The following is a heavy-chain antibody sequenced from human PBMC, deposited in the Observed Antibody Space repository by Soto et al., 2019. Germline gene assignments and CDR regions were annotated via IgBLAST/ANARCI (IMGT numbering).Heavy chain of an antibody. CDR1: GFTFSDYS. J-gene: IGHJ5*01. CDR2: ITSSSSTK. Sequence: GGSLRLSCAASGFTFSDYSMNWVRQAPGKGLEWVSYITSSSSTKYYADSVKGRFTISRDDAKNSLYLFMDSLRDEDTAVYYCARESRLASWGQGTLVTVSS. V-gene: IGHV3-48*02. CDR3: ARESRLAS.